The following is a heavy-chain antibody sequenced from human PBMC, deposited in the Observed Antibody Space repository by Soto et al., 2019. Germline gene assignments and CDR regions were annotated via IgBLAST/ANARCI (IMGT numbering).Heavy chain of an antibody. CDR1: GFTVSSNY. J-gene: IGHJ6*02. D-gene: IGHD6-19*01. Sequence: GGSLRLSCAASGFTVSSNYMSWVRQAPGKGLEWVSVIYSGGSTYYADTVKGRFTICRDNSKNTLYLQMNSLTAEDTAVYYCARDTAVAGTVRGDYGMDVWGQGTTVTVSS. CDR2: IYSGGST. V-gene: IGHV3-53*01. CDR3: ARDTAVAGTVRGDYGMDV.